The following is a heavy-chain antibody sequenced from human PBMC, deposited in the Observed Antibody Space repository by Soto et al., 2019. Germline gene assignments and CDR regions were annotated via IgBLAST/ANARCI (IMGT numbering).Heavy chain of an antibody. D-gene: IGHD2-8*01. CDR3: ARSGYCTNGVCYDYYYYMDV. V-gene: IGHV6-1*01. CDR1: GDSVSSNSAA. Sequence: SQTLSLTCAISGDSVSSNSAAWNWIRQSPSRGLEWLGRTYYRSKWNNDYSVSVKSRITINPDTSKNQFSLQLNSVTPEDTAVYYCARSGYCTNGVCYDYYYYMDVWGKGTTVTVSS. J-gene: IGHJ6*03. CDR2: TYYRSKWNN.